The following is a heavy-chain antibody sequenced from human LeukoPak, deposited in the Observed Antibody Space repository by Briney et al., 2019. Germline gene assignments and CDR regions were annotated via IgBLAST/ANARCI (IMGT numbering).Heavy chain of an antibody. D-gene: IGHD3-16*01. CDR2: ISTGTYK. CDR1: GFTFSSYR. V-gene: IGHV3-21*05. Sequence: GGSLRLSCAASGFTFSSYRMNWVRQAPGKGLEWVSYISTGTYKAYADSVEGRFTVSRDNSKNTLYLEMRSLRAEDTAVYYCARDLHPRLTGYFDYWGQGTLVTVSS. J-gene: IGHJ4*02. CDR3: ARDLHPRLTGYFDY.